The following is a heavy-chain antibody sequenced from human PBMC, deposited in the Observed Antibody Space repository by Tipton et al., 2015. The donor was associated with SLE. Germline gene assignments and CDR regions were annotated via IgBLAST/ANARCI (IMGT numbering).Heavy chain of an antibody. V-gene: IGHV4-38-2*02. D-gene: IGHD6-6*01. J-gene: IGHJ1*01. CDR1: GYSISSGYY. CDR3: ARDSAGSSH. CDR2: IYRNGNT. Sequence: TLSLTCTVAGYSISSGYYWGWIRQPPGKGLEWIGSIYRNGNTYYNPSLKSRVTISVDTSKNQFSLKLRSLTAADTAVYYCARDSAGSSHWGQGTLVTVSS.